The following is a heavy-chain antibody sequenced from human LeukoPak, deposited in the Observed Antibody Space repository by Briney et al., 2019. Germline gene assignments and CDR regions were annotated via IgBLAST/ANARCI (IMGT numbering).Heavy chain of an antibody. D-gene: IGHD1-14*01. CDR1: GFTFRSYS. CDR3: ATDSYNALDV. CDR2: ISTSSSTI. V-gene: IGHV3-48*01. J-gene: IGHJ6*02. Sequence: GGSLRLSCAASGFTFRSYSMHWVRQAPGKGLEWLSFISTSSSTIYYADSVKGRFTISRDNAKSSLYLQMNSLRAEDTGVYYCATDSYNALDVWGRGTTVTVSS.